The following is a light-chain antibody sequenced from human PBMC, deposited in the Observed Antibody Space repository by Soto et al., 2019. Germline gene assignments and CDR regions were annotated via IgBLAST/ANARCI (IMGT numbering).Light chain of an antibody. V-gene: IGLV2-8*01. CDR1: SSDVGGYNY. CDR2: EVS. Sequence: QCALTQPPSASGSPGQSVTISCTGTSSDVGGYNYVSWYQQHPGKAPKLMIYEVSKRPSGVPDRFSGSKSGNTASLTVSGLQAEDEADYYCSSYAGSNNWVVFGGGTKLTVL. CDR3: SSYAGSNNWVV. J-gene: IGLJ2*01.